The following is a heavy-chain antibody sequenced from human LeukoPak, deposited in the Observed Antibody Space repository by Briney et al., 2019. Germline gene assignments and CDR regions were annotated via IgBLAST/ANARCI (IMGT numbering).Heavy chain of an antibody. CDR1: GYTFTSYG. D-gene: IGHD3-22*01. CDR3: ARCYDSSGLDYYYYYYYGMDV. Sequence: GASVKVSCKASGYTFTSYGISWVRQAPGQGLEWMGWISAYNGNTNYAQKLQGRVTMTTDTSTSTAYMELRSLRSDDTAVYYCARCYDSSGLDYYYYYYYGMDVWGQGTTVTVSS. CDR2: ISAYNGNT. V-gene: IGHV1-18*01. J-gene: IGHJ6*02.